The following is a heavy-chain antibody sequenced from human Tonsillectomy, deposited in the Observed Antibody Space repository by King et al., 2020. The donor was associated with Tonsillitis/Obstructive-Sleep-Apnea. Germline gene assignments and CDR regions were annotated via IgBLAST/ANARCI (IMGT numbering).Heavy chain of an antibody. Sequence: QLQESGPGLVKPSETLSLTCTVSGGSIRSSTYYWGWIRQPPGKGLEWIGSIFYSGNTYYNPSVNSRVTISVDTSENQFSLKLSSVTAADTAVYYCASRVGSAFDIWGQGTMVTVSS. J-gene: IGHJ3*02. CDR1: GGSIRSSTYY. V-gene: IGHV4-39*01. CDR2: IFYSGNT. CDR3: ASRVGSAFDI.